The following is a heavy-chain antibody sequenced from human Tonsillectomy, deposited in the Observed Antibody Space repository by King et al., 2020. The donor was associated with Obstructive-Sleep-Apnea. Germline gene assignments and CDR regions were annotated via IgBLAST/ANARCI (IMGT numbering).Heavy chain of an antibody. CDR3: ATAPIVIVPANWFDP. Sequence: QLVQSGAEVKKPGASVKVSRKVSGYTLTELSMHWVRQAPGKGLEWMGVFDPEDGETIYAQKFQGRVTMTEDTSTDTAYMELSSLRSEDTAMYYCATAPIVIVPANWFDPWGQGTLVTVSS. V-gene: IGHV1-24*01. J-gene: IGHJ5*02. CDR2: FDPEDGET. CDR1: GYTLTELS. D-gene: IGHD2-2*01.